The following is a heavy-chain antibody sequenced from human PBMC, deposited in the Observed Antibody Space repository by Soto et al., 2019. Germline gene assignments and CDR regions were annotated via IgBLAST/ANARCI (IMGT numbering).Heavy chain of an antibody. J-gene: IGHJ4*02. CDR3: AKDAWNYDTLTSFEN. D-gene: IGHD3-9*01. V-gene: IGHV3-23*01. CDR2: ISGDGSRA. CDR1: GFTFSHYA. Sequence: EVQLLESGGGLVQPGGSLRLSCAASGFTFSHYAMTWVRQAPGKGLEWVSGISGDGSRAYYADSVKGRFTISRDNFKKTLHLQMNSLRAEDTAIIYCAKDAWNYDTLTSFENWGQGTRVTVSS.